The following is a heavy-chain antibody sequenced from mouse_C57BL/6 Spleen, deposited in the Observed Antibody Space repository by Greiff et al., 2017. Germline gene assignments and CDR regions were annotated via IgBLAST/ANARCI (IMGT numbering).Heavy chain of an antibody. CDR2: IYPGSGST. CDR3: ARGRAITTVVADYFGY. D-gene: IGHD1-1*01. CDR1: GYTFTSYW. Sequence: QVQLQQPGAELVKPGASVKMSCKASGYTFTSYWITWVKQRPGQGLEWIGDIYPGSGSTNYNEKFKSKATLTVDTSSSTAYMQLSSLTSEDSAVYYCARGRAITTVVADYFGYWGQGTTLPGAS. J-gene: IGHJ2*01. V-gene: IGHV1-55*01.